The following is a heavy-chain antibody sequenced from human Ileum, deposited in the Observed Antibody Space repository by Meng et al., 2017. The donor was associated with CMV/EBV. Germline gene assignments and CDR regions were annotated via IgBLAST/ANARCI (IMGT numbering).Heavy chain of an antibody. Sequence: GESLKISCAASGFTFSSYAMTWVRQTPGKGLEWVSTISGGGTTTSYADSVKGRFTISRDNSKNTLYLQMNSLRAEDTAVYYCAKSTVLMVYAMTEYFQHWGQGTLVTVSS. CDR2: ISGGGTTT. CDR3: AKSTVLMVYAMTEYFQH. D-gene: IGHD2-8*01. CDR1: GFTFSSYA. J-gene: IGHJ1*01. V-gene: IGHV3-23*01.